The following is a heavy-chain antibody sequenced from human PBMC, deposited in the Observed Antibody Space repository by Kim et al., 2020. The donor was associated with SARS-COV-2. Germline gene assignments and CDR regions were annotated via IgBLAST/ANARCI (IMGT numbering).Heavy chain of an antibody. V-gene: IGHV3-43*02. CDR2: ISGDGGST. D-gene: IGHD3-9*01. J-gene: IGHJ4*02. Sequence: GGSLRLSCAASGFTFDDYAMHWVRQAPGKGLEWVSLISGDGGSTYYADSVKGRFTISRDNSKNSLYLQMNSLRTEDTALYYCAKDQRLRYFDWLLSGCCFDYWGQGTLVTVSS. CDR3: AKDQRLRYFDWLLSGCCFDY. CDR1: GFTFDDYA.